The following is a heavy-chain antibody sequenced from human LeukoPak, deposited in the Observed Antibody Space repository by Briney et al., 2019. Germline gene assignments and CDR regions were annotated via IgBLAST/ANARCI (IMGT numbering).Heavy chain of an antibody. D-gene: IGHD4/OR15-4a*01. V-gene: IGHV3-23*01. CDR3: AKDAYYNL. J-gene: IGHJ4*02. CDR2: ISGNGGST. CDR1: AFTLSSSG. Sequence: GGSLRLSCAASAFTLSSSGMSWVRQAPGKGLEWVSTISGNGGSTYYADSVKGRFTISRDNSKNTLYLQMNSLTAEDTAVYYCAKDAYYNLWGQGTLVTVSS.